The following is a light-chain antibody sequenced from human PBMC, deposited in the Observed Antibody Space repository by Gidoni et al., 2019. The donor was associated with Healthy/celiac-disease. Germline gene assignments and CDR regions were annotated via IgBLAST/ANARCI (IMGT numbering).Light chain of an antibody. V-gene: IGKV1-5*03. J-gene: IGKJ1*01. Sequence: DIQVTQHPSTLSASVGDRVTITCRASQSISSRLAWYQQKPGKAPKLLIYKASSLESGVPSRFSGSGSGTEFTLTISSLQPDDFATYYCQQYNSYSRTFGQXTKVEIK. CDR2: KAS. CDR1: QSISSR. CDR3: QQYNSYSRT.